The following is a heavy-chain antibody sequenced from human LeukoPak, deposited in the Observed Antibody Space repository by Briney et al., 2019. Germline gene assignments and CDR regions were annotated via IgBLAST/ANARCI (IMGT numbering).Heavy chain of an antibody. D-gene: IGHD6-13*01. CDR3: ARVGLYSSSWYWFDP. V-gene: IGHV3-21*01. CDR2: ISSSSSYI. J-gene: IGHJ5*02. Sequence: GGSLRLSCAASGFTFSSYSINWVRQAPGKGLEWVSSISSSSSYIYYADSVKGRFTISRDNAKNSLYLQMNSLRAEDTAVYYCARVGLYSSSWYWFDPWGQGTLVTVSS. CDR1: GFTFSSYS.